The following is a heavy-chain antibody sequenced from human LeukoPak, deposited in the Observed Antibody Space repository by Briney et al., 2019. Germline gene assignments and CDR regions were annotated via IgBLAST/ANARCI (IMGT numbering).Heavy chain of an antibody. CDR1: GFAFGSEA. J-gene: IGHJ5*02. CDR2: ISPGGGTT. D-gene: IGHD3-22*01. CDR3: ANGGTYSSGP. V-gene: IGHV3-23*01. Sequence: GGSLRLSCAVSGFAFGSEAMSWVRQSPARGLEWVASISPGGGTTYYADSVKGRFTISRDNAKTSLYLQMNSLRAEDTAVYYCANGGTYSSGPWGQGTLVTVSS.